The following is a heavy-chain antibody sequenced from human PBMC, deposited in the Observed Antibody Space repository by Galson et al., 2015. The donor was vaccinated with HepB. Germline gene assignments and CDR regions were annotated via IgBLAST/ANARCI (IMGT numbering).Heavy chain of an antibody. D-gene: IGHD5-24*01. Sequence: SLRLSCAASGFTFSSYSMNWVRQAPGKGLEWVSSISSSSSYIYYADSVKGRFTISRDNAKNSLYLQMNSLRAEDTAVYYCARVLNRQRWLQSRVWDHYFDYWGQGTLVTVSS. V-gene: IGHV3-21*01. CDR3: ARVLNRQRWLQSRVWDHYFDY. J-gene: IGHJ4*02. CDR1: GFTFSSYS. CDR2: ISSSSSYI.